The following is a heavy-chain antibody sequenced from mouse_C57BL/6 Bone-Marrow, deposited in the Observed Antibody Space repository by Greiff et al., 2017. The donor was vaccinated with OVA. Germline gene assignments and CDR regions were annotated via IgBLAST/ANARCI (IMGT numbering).Heavy chain of an antibody. CDR3: ARRPGAGVAY. D-gene: IGHD1-1*02. V-gene: IGHV1-64*01. CDR2: LHPNSGRT. Sequence: QVQLQPPGAELVKPGASVQLSCKASGYTFTSYWLHWVKQRPGQGLEWIGMLHPNSGRTNYTEKFKSKATLTVDKSSSTAYMQLSSLASEDSAVYYCARRPGAGVAYWGQGTLVTVSA. CDR1: GYTFTSYW. J-gene: IGHJ3*01.